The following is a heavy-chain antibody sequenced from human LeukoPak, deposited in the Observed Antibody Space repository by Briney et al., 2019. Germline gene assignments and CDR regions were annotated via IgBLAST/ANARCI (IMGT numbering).Heavy chain of an antibody. CDR2: ISGSGGGT. Sequence: GGAVRLSCGASGFTFSSYARSGVRQAPGKGREGVSAISGSGGGTYYADAVKGRCTNPSDNSKNTLYGQRKSLRAGDRAADYCSKDAPAANCGSDPNYWGQGTLVTVSS. CDR1: GFTFSSYA. D-gene: IGHD7-27*01. J-gene: IGHJ4*02. CDR3: SKDAPAANCGSDPNY. V-gene: IGHV3-23*01.